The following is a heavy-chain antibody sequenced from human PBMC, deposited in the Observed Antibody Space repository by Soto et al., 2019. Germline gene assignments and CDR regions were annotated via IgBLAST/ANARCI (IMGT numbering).Heavy chain of an antibody. V-gene: IGHV4-59*01. CDR1: GGSISSYY. CDR2: IYYSGST. D-gene: IGHD2-2*02. J-gene: IGHJ3*02. CDR3: ARVGDIVVVPAAIRVRAFDI. Sequence: PSETLSLTCTVSGGSISSYYWSWIRQPPGKGLEWIGYIYYSGSTNYNPSLKSRVTISVDTSKNQFSLKLSTVTAADTAVYYCARVGDIVVVPAAIRVRAFDIWGQGTTVTVSS.